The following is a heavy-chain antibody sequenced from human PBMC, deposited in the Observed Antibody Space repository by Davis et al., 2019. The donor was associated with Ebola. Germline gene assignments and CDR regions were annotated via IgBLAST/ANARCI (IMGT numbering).Heavy chain of an antibody. Sequence: ASSVTVSCKASGYTFTDYYIHWLRQAPGQGLEWMGWINANSGDTNYARKFQDRVTMTRDSSTSTAYMGLNGLRSDDTAVDYYARDQHYDFWSGCSYWGQGTPVTVST. D-gene: IGHD3-3*01. CDR3: ARDQHYDFWSGCSY. CDR1: GYTFTDYY. J-gene: IGHJ4*02. V-gene: IGHV1-2*02. CDR2: INANSGDT.